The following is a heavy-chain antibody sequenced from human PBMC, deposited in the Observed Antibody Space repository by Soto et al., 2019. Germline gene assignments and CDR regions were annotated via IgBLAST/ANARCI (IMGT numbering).Heavy chain of an antibody. V-gene: IGHV4-61*08. D-gene: IGHD3-10*01. CDR3: ARSPNYYYYGFDV. Sequence: SETLSLTCTVSGGSVSSGDYFWSWLRQSSGKRLEWIAYIYYSGGTNYNPSPKSRATISVDTSKSQVSLTLTSMTAADAALYYCARSPNYYYYGFDVWGQGTAVTVSS. CDR1: GGSVSSGDYF. J-gene: IGHJ6*02. CDR2: IYYSGGT.